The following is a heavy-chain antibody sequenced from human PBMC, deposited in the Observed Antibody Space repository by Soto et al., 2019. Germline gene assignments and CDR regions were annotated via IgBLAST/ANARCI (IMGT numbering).Heavy chain of an antibody. CDR2: ISSSSSYI. V-gene: IGHV3-21*01. CDR3: ARGTNYGSESYIYYYYMDV. CDR1: GFTFSSYS. Sequence: GGSLRLSCAASGFTFSSYSMNWVRQAPGKGLEWVSSISSSSSYIYYADSVKGRFTISRDNAKNSLYLQMNSLRAEDTAVYYCARGTNYGSESYIYYYYMDVWGKGTTVTVSS. J-gene: IGHJ6*03. D-gene: IGHD3-10*01.